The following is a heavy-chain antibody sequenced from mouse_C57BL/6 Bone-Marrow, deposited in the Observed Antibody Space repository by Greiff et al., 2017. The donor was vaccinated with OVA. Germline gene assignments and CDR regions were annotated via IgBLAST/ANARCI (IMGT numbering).Heavy chain of an antibody. J-gene: IGHJ4*01. D-gene: IGHD2-10*01. CDR2: IYPGDGDT. CDR3: ARSRLLYYYAMDY. V-gene: IGHV1-80*01. CDR1: GYAFSSYW. Sequence: VQLQQSGAELVKPGASVKISCKASGYAFSSYWMNWVKQRPGKGLEWIGQIYPGDGDTNYNRKFKGKATLTADKSSSTAYMQLSSLTSEDSAVYFCARSRLLYYYAMDYWGQGTSVTVSS.